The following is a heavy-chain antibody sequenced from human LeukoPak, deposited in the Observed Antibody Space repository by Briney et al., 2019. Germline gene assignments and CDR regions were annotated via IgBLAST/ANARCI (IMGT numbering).Heavy chain of an antibody. J-gene: IGHJ3*02. CDR1: GFXDTTTY. Sequence: PGGTLRLSCAASGFXDTTTYITWVRQAPGKGLEWVWIKNASGRANIADSVKGRLTITRDDSKNKLYLQVKSLRPEDAAIYYCAGGDSGRYGVFDIWGQGTMVTVFS. D-gene: IGHD1-26*01. V-gene: IGHV3-66*01. CDR2: KNASGRA. CDR3: AGGDSGRYGVFDI.